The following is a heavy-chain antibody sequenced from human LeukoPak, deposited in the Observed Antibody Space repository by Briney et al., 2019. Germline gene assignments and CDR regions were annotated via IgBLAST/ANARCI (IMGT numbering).Heavy chain of an antibody. D-gene: IGHD3-22*01. CDR1: VYTFTGYY. J-gene: IGHJ4*02. CDR3: ARDSIVYYYDSSGYYYNYFDY. V-gene: IGHV1-2*02. CDR2: INPNSGDT. Sequence: ASVNVSCKASVYTFTGYYMHWVRQAPGQGLEGMGWINPNSGDTNYAQKFQGRVTMTRDTSISTAYMELSRLRSDDTAVYYCARDSIVYYYDSSGYYYNYFDYWGQGSLVTVSS.